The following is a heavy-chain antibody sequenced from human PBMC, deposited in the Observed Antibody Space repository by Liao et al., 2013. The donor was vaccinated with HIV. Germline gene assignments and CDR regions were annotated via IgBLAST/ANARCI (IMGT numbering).Heavy chain of an antibody. Sequence: QVQLQESGPGLVRPSETLSLTCTVSGDSVRGYYWSWLRQPAGKGLEWIGRIYSTGSKDYNPSLKHRITLSVDTSKNQFSLKLNSVTAADTAAYYCARSPWVDCGGDCDIYWHFDLWGRGTLVTVSS. J-gene: IGHJ2*01. V-gene: IGHV4-4*07. CDR2: IYSTGSK. CDR1: GDSVRGYY. CDR3: ARSPWVDCGGDCDIYWHFDL. D-gene: IGHD2-21*01.